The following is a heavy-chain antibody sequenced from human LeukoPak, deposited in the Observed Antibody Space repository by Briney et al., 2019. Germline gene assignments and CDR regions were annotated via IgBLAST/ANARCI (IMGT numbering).Heavy chain of an antibody. V-gene: IGHV4-39*01. Sequence: SETLSLTCTDSGGSISSSSYYWGWIRQPPGKGLEWIGSIYYSGSTYYNPSLKSRVTISVDTSKNQFSLKLSSVTAADTAVYYCARQVRRAAAGAYYFDYWGQGTLVTVSS. J-gene: IGHJ4*02. D-gene: IGHD6-13*01. CDR3: ARQVRRAAAGAYYFDY. CDR2: IYYSGST. CDR1: GGSISSSSYY.